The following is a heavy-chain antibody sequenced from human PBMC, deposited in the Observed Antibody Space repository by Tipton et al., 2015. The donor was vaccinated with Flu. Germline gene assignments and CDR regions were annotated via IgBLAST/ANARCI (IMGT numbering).Heavy chain of an antibody. CDR3: ARAVGGSGSY. CDR2: INQDGSEK. J-gene: IGHJ4*02. CDR1: GFTFSSYW. D-gene: IGHD3-10*01. Sequence: SLRLSCAASGFTFSSYWMSWVRQAPGKGLEWVANINQDGSEKYYVDSVKGRFTISRGNAKNSLYLQMNSLRGDDSAVYYCARAVGGSGSYWGQGTLVTVSS. V-gene: IGHV3-7*01.